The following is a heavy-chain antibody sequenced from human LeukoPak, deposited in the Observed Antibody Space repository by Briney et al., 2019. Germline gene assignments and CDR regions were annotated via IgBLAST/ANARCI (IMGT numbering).Heavy chain of an antibody. CDR3: ARHDRGYSYGLHRGGYYYYMDV. CDR2: IYYSGST. V-gene: IGHV4-39*01. D-gene: IGHD5-18*01. J-gene: IGHJ6*03. CDR1: GGSISSSSYY. Sequence: SETLSLTCTVSGGSISSSSYYWGWIRQPPGKGLEWIGSIYYSGSTYYNPSLKSRVTISVDTSKNQFYLKLSSVPAADTAVYYCARHDRGYSYGLHRGGYYYYMDVWGKGTTVTVSS.